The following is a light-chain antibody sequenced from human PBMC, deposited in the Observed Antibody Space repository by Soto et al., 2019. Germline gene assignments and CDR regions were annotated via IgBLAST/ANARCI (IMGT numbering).Light chain of an antibody. J-gene: IGKJ2*01. CDR3: HQYNSYSPYT. CDR1: QSISSW. CDR2: DAS. V-gene: IGKV1-5*01. Sequence: DIQMTQSPSTLSASVGDRVTITCRASQSISSWLAWYQQKPGKAPKLLIYDASSLESGVPSRFSGSGSGTEFTLTISSLQPDDVATYYCHQYNSYSPYTFGQGTKLEIQ.